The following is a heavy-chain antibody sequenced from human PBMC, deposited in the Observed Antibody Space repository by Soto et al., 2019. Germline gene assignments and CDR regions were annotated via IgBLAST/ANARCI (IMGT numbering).Heavy chain of an antibody. CDR1: GGSFSSYV. Sequence: ASVKVSCKASGGSFSSYVISWVRQAPGQGLEWMGEIIPIFGTANYAPKFQGRVTITADESTGAAYMEVNSLRSEDTAVYYCARGTLGGGFDSSGIIDYWGQGTLVTVSS. CDR2: IIPIFGTA. J-gene: IGHJ4*02. D-gene: IGHD3-22*01. V-gene: IGHV1-69*13. CDR3: ARGTLGGGFDSSGIIDY.